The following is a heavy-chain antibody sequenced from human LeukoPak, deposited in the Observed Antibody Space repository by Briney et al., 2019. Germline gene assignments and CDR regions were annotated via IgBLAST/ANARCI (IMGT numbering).Heavy chain of an antibody. CDR2: IYYSGST. CDR1: GYSISSGYY. Sequence: PSETLSLTCTVSGYSISSGYYWGWIRQPPGKGLEWIGNIYYSGSTYYNPSLKSRVTISVDTSKNQFSLKLSSVTAADTAVYSCARLGGAFYFYYYMDVWGKGTTVTISS. CDR3: ARLGGAFYFYYYMDV. J-gene: IGHJ6*03. V-gene: IGHV4-38-2*02. D-gene: IGHD2-15*01.